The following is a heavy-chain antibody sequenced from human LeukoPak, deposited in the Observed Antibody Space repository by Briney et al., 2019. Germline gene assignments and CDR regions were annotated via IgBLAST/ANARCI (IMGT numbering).Heavy chain of an antibody. CDR3: AREVESHDYVWGSYRYRWVDAFDI. V-gene: IGHV3-30*04. CDR1: GFTFSSYA. CDR2: ISYDGSNK. D-gene: IGHD3-16*02. Sequence: GGSLRLSCAASGFTFSSYAMHWVRQAPGKGLEWVAVISYDGSNKYYADSVKGRFTISRDNSKNTLYLQMNSLRAEDTAVYYCAREVESHDYVWGSYRYRWVDAFDIWGQGTMVTVSS. J-gene: IGHJ3*02.